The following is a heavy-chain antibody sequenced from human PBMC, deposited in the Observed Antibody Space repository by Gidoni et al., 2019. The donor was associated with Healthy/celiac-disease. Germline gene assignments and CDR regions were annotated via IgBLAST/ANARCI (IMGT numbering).Heavy chain of an antibody. CDR2: INAGNGNT. CDR1: GYTFTSYA. V-gene: IGHV1-3*01. CDR3: ARSRESSSWNVPFDY. D-gene: IGHD6-13*01. J-gene: IGHJ4*02. Sequence: QVQLVQSGAEVKKPGASVKVSCKASGYTFTSYAMHWVRQAPGQRLDGMGWINAGNGNTKYSQKVKGRVTITRDTSASTAYMELSSLRSEDTAVYYCARSRESSSWNVPFDYWGQGTLVTVSS.